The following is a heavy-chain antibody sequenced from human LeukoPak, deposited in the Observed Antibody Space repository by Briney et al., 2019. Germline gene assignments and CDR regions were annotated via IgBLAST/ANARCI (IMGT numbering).Heavy chain of an antibody. CDR1: GVTFSNLA. J-gene: IGHJ4*02. V-gene: IGHV3-30*04. CDR2: ISHHGSDQ. D-gene: IGHD2-15*01. Sequence: GGSLRLSCAASGVTFSNLAMHWVRQAPGKGLEWVAVISHHGSDQFYADSVKGRFTISRDNSKNTLFLQMNSLGAEDTAVYYCAAQPCSVGRCYLDYWGQGTLVTVSS. CDR3: AAQPCSVGRCYLDY.